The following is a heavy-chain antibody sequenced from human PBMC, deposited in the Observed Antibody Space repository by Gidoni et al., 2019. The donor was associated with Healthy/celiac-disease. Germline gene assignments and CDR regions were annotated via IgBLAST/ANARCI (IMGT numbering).Heavy chain of an antibody. CDR3: ARSHDFWSGYLAPGDAFDI. D-gene: IGHD3-3*01. J-gene: IGHJ3*02. Sequence: IRQHPGKGLEWIGDIYYSGSTYYNPSLKSRVTLSVDTSKNQFSLKLSSVTSADTAVYYCARSHDFWSGYLAPGDAFDIWGQGTMVTVSS. CDR2: IYYSGST. V-gene: IGHV4-31*02.